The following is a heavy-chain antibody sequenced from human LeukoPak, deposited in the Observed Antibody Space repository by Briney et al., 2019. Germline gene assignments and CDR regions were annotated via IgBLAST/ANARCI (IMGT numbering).Heavy chain of an antibody. D-gene: IGHD4-11*01. J-gene: IGHJ6*04. CDR3: ARSPRSMTTGRMDV. Sequence: PGGSLRLSCAAFGFTFSSYSMNWVRQAPGKGLEWVSSISSSSSYIYYADSVKGRFTISRDNAKNSLYLPMNSLRAEDTAVYYCARSPRSMTTGRMDVWGKGTTVTVSS. CDR2: ISSSSSYI. CDR1: GFTFSSYS. V-gene: IGHV3-21*01.